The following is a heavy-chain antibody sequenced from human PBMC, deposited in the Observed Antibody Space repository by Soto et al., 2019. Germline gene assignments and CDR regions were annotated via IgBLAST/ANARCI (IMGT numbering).Heavy chain of an antibody. Sequence: SETLSLTCTVSGGSISSYYWSWIRQPPGKGLEWIGYIYYSGSTNYNPSLKSRVTISVDTSKNQFSLKLSSVTAADTAVYYCATSGLRQDWYFDLWGRGTRVTV. CDR1: GGSISSYY. D-gene: IGHD6-25*01. CDR3: ATSGLRQDWYFDL. CDR2: IYYSGST. J-gene: IGHJ2*01. V-gene: IGHV4-59*01.